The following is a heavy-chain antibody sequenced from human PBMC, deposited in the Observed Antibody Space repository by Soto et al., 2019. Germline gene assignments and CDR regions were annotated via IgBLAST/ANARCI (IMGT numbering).Heavy chain of an antibody. D-gene: IGHD1-1*01. J-gene: IGHJ4*02. CDR1: GGTFSSSG. CDR2: IIPLSGTS. V-gene: IGHV1-69*01. Sequence: QVQLVPSGAEVRKPGSSVKVSCKASGGTFSSSGINWVRQAPGQGLELIGGIIPLSGTSSHAQKFHGRVTITADESTGTVNMELGSLTSDDTAVYYCATSRDTTGYFDHWGQGTLVTVSS. CDR3: ATSRDTTGYFDH.